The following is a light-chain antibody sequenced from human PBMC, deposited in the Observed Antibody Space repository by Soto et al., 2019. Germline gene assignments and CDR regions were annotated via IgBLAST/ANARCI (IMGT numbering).Light chain of an antibody. CDR2: GAS. CDR1: QGSSCY. Sequence: IGLTQSPATLALSPGERATLSRHASQGSSCYLAWYQQKPGQAPRLLIYGASSRATGIPDRFSGSGSGTDFTLTISRLEPEDFAVYYCQQYGRSPYTFGQGTKVDIK. V-gene: IGKV3-20*01. J-gene: IGKJ2*01. CDR3: QQYGRSPYT.